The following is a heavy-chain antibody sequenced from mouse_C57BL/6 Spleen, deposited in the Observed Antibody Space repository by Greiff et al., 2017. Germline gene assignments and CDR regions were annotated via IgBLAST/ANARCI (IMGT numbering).Heavy chain of an antibody. D-gene: IGHD1-1*01. CDR2: IWRGGST. Sequence: VQLQQSGPGLVQPSQSLSITCTVSGFSLTSYGVHWVRQSPGKGLSWLGVIWRGGSTDYNAAFMSRLSITKYNSKSQVFFKMNSLQADDTAIYYCAKYYYGSSSYAMDYWGQGTSVTVSS. CDR1: GFSLTSYG. J-gene: IGHJ4*01. CDR3: AKYYYGSSSYAMDY. V-gene: IGHV2-5*01.